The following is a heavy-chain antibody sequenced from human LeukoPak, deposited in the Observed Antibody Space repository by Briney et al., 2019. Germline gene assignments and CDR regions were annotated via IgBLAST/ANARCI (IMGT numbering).Heavy chain of an antibody. CDR1: GFTFSDYY. Sequence: GGSLRLSCAASGFTFSDYYMSWLRQAPGKGLEWVSYISSSSSYTNYADSVKGRFTISRDNAKNSLYLQMNSLRAEDTAVYYSASDSSQYCSSTSCRPLDAFDIWGQGTMVTVSS. D-gene: IGHD2-2*01. V-gene: IGHV3-11*05. CDR2: ISSSSSYT. J-gene: IGHJ3*02. CDR3: ASDSSQYCSSTSCRPLDAFDI.